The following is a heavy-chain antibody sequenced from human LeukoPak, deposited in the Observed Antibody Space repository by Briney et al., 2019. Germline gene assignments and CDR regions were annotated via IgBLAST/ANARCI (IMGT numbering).Heavy chain of an antibody. V-gene: IGHV3-23*01. CDR1: GFTFSSYA. J-gene: IGHJ3*02. CDR3: AKTPLYGSGSYFESAFDI. CDR2: ISGSGGST. Sequence: GGSLRLSCAASGFTFSSYAMSWVRQAPGKGLEWVSAISGSGGSTYYADSVKGRFTISRDNSKNTLYLQMNSLRAEDTAVYYCAKTPLYGSGSYFESAFDIWGQGTMVTVSS. D-gene: IGHD1-26*01.